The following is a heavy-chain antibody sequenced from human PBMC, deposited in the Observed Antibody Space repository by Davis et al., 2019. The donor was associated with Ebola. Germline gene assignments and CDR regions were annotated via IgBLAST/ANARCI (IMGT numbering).Heavy chain of an antibody. CDR1: GFTFSSYG. J-gene: IGHJ6*04. V-gene: IGHV3-30*18. CDR2: ISYDGSNK. D-gene: IGHD2-15*01. CDR3: AKGGILYYYGMDV. Sequence: GGSLRLSCAASGFTFSSYGMHWVRQAPGKGLEWVAVISYDGSNKYYADSVKGRFTISRDNSKNTLYLQMNSLRAEDTAVYYCAKGGILYYYGMDVWGKGTTVTVSS.